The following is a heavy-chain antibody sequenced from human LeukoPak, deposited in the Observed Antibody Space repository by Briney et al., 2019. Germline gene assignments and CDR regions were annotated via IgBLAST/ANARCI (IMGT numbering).Heavy chain of an antibody. Sequence: SETLSLTCTMSGGSFSSDYWNWIRQPPGKGLEWIGYIFHSGTTNYNPSLKSRVTISVDTSKNHCSLRLSSVTAADTAVYYCARGDPVGLFGDWGQGILVTVSS. CDR2: IFHSGTT. CDR1: GGSFSSDY. J-gene: IGHJ4*02. V-gene: IGHV4-59*01. D-gene: IGHD1-26*01. CDR3: ARGDPVGLFGD.